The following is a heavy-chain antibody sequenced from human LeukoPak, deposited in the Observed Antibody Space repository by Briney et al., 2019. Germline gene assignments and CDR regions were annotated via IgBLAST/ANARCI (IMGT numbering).Heavy chain of an antibody. CDR2: IKQDGSEK. Sequence: PGGSLRLSCAASGFTFSSYWMSWVRQAPGKGLEWVANIKQDGSEKYYVDSVKGRFTISRDNAKNSLYLQMNSLRAEDTAVYYCARPPLGYCSSTSCYTDDYWGQGTLVTVSS. D-gene: IGHD2-2*02. CDR3: ARPPLGYCSSTSCYTDDY. V-gene: IGHV3-7*01. CDR1: GFTFSSYW. J-gene: IGHJ4*02.